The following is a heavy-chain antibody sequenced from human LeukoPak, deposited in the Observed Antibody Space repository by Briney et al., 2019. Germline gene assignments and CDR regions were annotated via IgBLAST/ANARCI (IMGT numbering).Heavy chain of an antibody. D-gene: IGHD2-15*01. CDR1: GYTFSTYG. CDR2: ISGSGVST. V-gene: IGHV3-23*01. CDR3: AKDGYCSGGSCYSANDAFDI. Sequence: GGSLRLSSADPGYTFSTYGMSGGPDAPGKGRECGSAISGSGVSTYYADSLKGRFTIARDNSKNTLYLQMNTLRAEDTAIYYCAKDGYCSGGSCYSANDAFDIWGRGTMVTVSS. J-gene: IGHJ3*02.